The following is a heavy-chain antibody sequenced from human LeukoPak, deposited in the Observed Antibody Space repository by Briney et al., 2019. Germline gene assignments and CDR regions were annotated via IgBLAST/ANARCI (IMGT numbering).Heavy chain of an antibody. CDR2: MNPNSGNT. Sequence: ASVKVSCKASGYTFTGYYMHWVRQAPGQGLEWMGWMNPNSGNTGYAQKFRGRVTMTRDTSISTAYMELSSLKSEDTAVYYCARVGYCSSGNCYFDFDYWGQGTLVTVSS. D-gene: IGHD2-2*01. J-gene: IGHJ4*02. CDR1: GYTFTGYY. V-gene: IGHV1-8*02. CDR3: ARVGYCSSGNCYFDFDY.